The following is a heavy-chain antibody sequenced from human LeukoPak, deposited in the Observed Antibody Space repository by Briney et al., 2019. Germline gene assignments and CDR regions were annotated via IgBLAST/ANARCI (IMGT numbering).Heavy chain of an antibody. CDR3: ARTPLLWFGEGYYFDY. D-gene: IGHD3-10*01. CDR1: GYSFTSYW. J-gene: IGHJ4*02. CDR2: IYPGDSDT. Sequence: GESLKISCKGSGYSFTSYWIGWVRQMPGKGLEWMGIIYPGDSDTRYSPSFQGQVTISADKSISTAYLQWSSLKASDTAMYYCARTPLLWFGEGYYFDYWGQGTLVTVSS. V-gene: IGHV5-51*01.